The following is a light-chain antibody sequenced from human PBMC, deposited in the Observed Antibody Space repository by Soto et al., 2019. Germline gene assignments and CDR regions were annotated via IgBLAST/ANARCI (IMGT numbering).Light chain of an antibody. CDR2: AAS. Sequence: DFQMTQSPSSLSASVGDGVTITCRASQNITSYLNLYQQKPGKAPKLLIYAASSLQSGVPSRFRGSGSETDFTLTISSLQPEDFATYYCQQTYSTPFTFGPGTKVDIK. CDR1: QNITSY. J-gene: IGKJ3*01. CDR3: QQTYSTPFT. V-gene: IGKV1-39*01.